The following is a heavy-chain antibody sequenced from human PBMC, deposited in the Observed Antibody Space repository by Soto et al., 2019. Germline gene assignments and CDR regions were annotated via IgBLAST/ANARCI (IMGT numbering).Heavy chain of an antibody. V-gene: IGHV1-18*01. CDR2: ISAYNGNT. Sequence: ASVKVSCKASGYTFTSYAMHWVRQAPGQRLEWMGWISAYNGNTNYAQKVQGRVTMTTDTSTGTAYIVLSSFRFDDTSVYYCARLITMVRGIITYYFDYWGQGTLVTVSS. CDR3: ARLITMVRGIITYYFDY. J-gene: IGHJ4*02. D-gene: IGHD3-10*01. CDR1: GYTFTSYA.